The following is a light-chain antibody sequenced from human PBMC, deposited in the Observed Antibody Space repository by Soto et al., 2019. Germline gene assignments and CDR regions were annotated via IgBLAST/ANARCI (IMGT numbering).Light chain of an antibody. V-gene: IGLV2-23*02. CDR1: NSDVGSYNL. J-gene: IGLJ1*01. CDR3: CSYAGSSTQSYV. Sequence: QSVLTXPASVSGSPGQSITISCTGTNSDVGSYNLVSWYQQHPGKAPKVIIYEVSERPSGVSDRFSGSKSGNTASLMISGLQAEDEADYYCCSYAGSSTQSYVFGSGTKFTVL. CDR2: EVS.